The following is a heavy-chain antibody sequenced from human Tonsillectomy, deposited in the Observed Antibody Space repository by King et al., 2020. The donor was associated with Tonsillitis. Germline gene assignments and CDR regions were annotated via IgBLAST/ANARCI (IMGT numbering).Heavy chain of an antibody. CDR3: AKAPGGYGSCGSCYRTDY. J-gene: IGHJ4*02. CDR2: ISGSGGST. CDR1: GFTFRSYA. Sequence: VQLVESGGDLVQTGGSLRLSCADPGFTFRSYAMSWVRQTPGKGLEWVSAISGSGGSTYNADSVKGRFTISRDNAKNTLYLQMNSLRDAHTPVYYCAKAPGGYGSCGSCYRTDYWGQGTLVTVSS. V-gene: IGHV3-23*04. D-gene: IGHD2-15*01.